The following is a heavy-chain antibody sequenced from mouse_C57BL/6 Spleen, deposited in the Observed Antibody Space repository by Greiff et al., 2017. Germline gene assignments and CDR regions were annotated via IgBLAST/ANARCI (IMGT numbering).Heavy chain of an antibody. V-gene: IGHV1-80*01. CDR2: IYPGDGDT. J-gene: IGHJ2*01. CDR1: GYAFSSYW. CDR3: ASYGNYGDYFDD. Sequence: QVQLQQSGAELVKPGASVKISCKASGYAFSSYWMNWVKQRPGKGLEWIGQIYPGDGDTNYNGKFKGKATLTADKSSSTAYMQLSSLTSEDSAVYYCASYGNYGDYFDDWGQGTTLTVSS. D-gene: IGHD2-1*01.